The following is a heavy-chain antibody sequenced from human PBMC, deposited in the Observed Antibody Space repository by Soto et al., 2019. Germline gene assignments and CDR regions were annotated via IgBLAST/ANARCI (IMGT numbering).Heavy chain of an antibody. CDR1: GFTVSSNY. CDR3: ARAVIEGYYDSSPYYFDY. J-gene: IGHJ4*02. CDR2: IYGGGST. D-gene: IGHD3-22*01. V-gene: IGHV3-53*01. Sequence: GGSLRLSCAASGFTVSSNYIIFFRHSPFKWLEWVSVIYGGGSTYYADSVKGRFTISRDNSKNTLYLQMNSLRVEDTAVYYCARAVIEGYYDSSPYYFDYWGQGTLVTVSS.